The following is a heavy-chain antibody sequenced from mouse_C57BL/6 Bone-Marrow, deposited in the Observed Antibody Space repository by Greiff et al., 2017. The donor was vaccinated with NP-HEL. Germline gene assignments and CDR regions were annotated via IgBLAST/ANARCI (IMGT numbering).Heavy chain of an antibody. CDR3: ARRADYGSSRYFDV. D-gene: IGHD1-1*01. CDR2: IYWAYVK. V-gene: IGHV8-12*01. J-gene: IGHJ1*03. CDR1: GFSLSTSGMA. Sequence: QVTLKVSGPGILQSSQTLSLTCSFSGFSLSTSGMAVSWIRPPSGKCLEWLAHIYWAYVKRYNPSLKSRLTISKDTSRNQVFLKSTSVDTADTATDYCARRADYGSSRYFDVWGTGTTVTVSS.